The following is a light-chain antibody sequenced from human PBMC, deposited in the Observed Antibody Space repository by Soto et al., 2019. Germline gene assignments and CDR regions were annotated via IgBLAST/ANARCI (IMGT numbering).Light chain of an antibody. CDR2: LGS. Sequence: DVVMTQSPLSLPVTPGEPASISCRSSQSLLHSNGYNYLDWYLQKPGQSPQLLISLGSNRASGVPDRFSGSGSGTDFTLNISRVEAEDVGVYYCMQALQTPYTFGQGIKLEIK. CDR3: MQALQTPYT. CDR1: QSLLHSNGYNY. V-gene: IGKV2-28*01. J-gene: IGKJ2*01.